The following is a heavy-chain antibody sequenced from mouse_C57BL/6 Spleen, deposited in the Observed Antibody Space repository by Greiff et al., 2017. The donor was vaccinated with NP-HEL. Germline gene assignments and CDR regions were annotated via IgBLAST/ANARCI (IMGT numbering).Heavy chain of an antibody. J-gene: IGHJ4*01. CDR3: ATGWLSLIASLAY. CDR1: GFNIKNTY. Sequence: EVQLQQSVAELVRPGASVKLSCTASGFNIKNTYMHWVKQRPEQGLEWIGRIDPANGNTKYAPKFQGKATITADTSSNTAYLQLSSLTSEDTAISYCATGWLSLIASLAYLGQRTSVPVSS. D-gene: IGHD2-2*01. V-gene: IGHV14-3*01. CDR2: IDPANGNT.